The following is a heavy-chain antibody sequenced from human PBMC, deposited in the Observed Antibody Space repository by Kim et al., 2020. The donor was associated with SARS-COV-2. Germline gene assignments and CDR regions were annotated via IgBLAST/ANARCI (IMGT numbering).Heavy chain of an antibody. CDR2: IYYSEST. J-gene: IGHJ4*02. CDR1: GGSISSCGYY. V-gene: IGHV4-31*03. CDR3: ARTVGGGDNSQYFDY. D-gene: IGHD3-16*01. Sequence: SETLSLTCTVSGGSISSCGYYWSWIRQHPGKGLEWIGYIYYSESTYSNPSLKSRVTISVDTSKNQYSLKMSSVTAADTAVYYCARTVGGGDNSQYFDYWGQGTLLTVSS.